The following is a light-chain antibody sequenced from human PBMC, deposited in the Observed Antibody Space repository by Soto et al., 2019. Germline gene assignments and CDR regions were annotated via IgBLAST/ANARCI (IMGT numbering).Light chain of an antibody. CDR1: QSVRNTY. Sequence: EVVLTQSPGTLSLSPGGRATLSCRASQSVRNTYFAWYQQKLGQAPRLLLYGASTRATGIPARFSGSGSGTEFTLTISSLQSEDFAVYYCQQYNNWPRGTFGGGTKVEIK. CDR3: QQYNNWPRGT. V-gene: IGKV3-15*01. J-gene: IGKJ4*01. CDR2: GAS.